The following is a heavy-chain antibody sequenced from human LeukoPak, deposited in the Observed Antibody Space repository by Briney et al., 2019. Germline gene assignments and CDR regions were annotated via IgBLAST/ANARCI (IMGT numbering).Heavy chain of an antibody. V-gene: IGHV3-21*01. D-gene: IGHD3-10*01. CDR1: GFTFDDYG. CDR3: ARDRGEDYYGSGNYLRAFDI. CDR2: ISSSSSHI. J-gene: IGHJ3*02. Sequence: GGSLRLSCAASGFTFDDYGMSWVRQAPGKGLEWVSSISSSSSHIFYADSVKGRFTISRDNAKKSLSLQMNSLRAEDTAVYYCARDRGEDYYGSGNYLRAFDIWGQGTMVTVSS.